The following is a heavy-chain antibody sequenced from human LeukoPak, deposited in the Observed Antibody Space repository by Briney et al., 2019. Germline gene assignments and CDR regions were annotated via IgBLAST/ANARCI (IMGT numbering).Heavy chain of an antibody. CDR3: AKDRIWFGEPFDI. CDR1: GFTFSSYA. Sequence: PGGSLRLSCAASGFTFSSYAMSWVRQAPGKGLEWVSAISGSGGSTYYADSVKGRFTISRGNSKNTLYLQMNSLRAEDTAVYYCAKDRIWFGEPFDIWGQGTMVTVSS. CDR2: ISGSGGST. D-gene: IGHD3-10*01. J-gene: IGHJ3*02. V-gene: IGHV3-23*01.